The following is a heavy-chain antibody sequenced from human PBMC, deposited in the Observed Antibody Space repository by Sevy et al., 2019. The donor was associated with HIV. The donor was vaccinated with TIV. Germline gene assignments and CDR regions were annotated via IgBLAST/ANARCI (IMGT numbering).Heavy chain of an antibody. CDR2: ISRTATT. D-gene: IGHD3-22*01. V-gene: IGHV3-48*02. CDR3: AREAYYYDSREENWFDP. CDR1: GFTFSVYA. Sequence: GGSLRLSCKPSGFTFSVYAMHWVRQAPGKGLEWVSSISRTATTYYADPVRDRFTISRDNAKNLLYLEMNSLRDEDTAVYYCAREAYYYDSREENWFDPWGQGTLVTVSS. J-gene: IGHJ5*02.